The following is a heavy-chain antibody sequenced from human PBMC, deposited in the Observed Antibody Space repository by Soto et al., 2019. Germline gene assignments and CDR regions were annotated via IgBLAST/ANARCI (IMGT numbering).Heavy chain of an antibody. CDR1: GYTFTSYG. CDR2: ISAYNGNT. Sequence: ASVKVSCKASGYTFTSYGISWVRQAPGQGLEWMGWISAYNGNTSYAQKFQGRVTMTRDTSTSTVYMELSSLRSEDTAVYYCARDVSVGGTYYDFWSGSALDYWGQGTLVTVSS. D-gene: IGHD3-3*01. V-gene: IGHV1-18*01. CDR3: ARDVSVGGTYYDFWSGSALDY. J-gene: IGHJ4*02.